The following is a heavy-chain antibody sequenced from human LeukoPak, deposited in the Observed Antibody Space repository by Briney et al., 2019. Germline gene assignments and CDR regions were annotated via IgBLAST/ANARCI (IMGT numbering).Heavy chain of an antibody. CDR1: GFTFSSYA. CDR2: ISGSGGST. V-gene: IGHV3-23*01. Sequence: PGGSLRLSCAASGFTFSSYAMSWVRRAPGKGLEWVSAISGSGGSTYYADSVEGRFTISRDNSKNTLYLQMNSLRAEDTAVYYCAKVYGDYSGYFDYWGQGTLVTVSS. J-gene: IGHJ4*02. D-gene: IGHD4-17*01. CDR3: AKVYGDYSGYFDY.